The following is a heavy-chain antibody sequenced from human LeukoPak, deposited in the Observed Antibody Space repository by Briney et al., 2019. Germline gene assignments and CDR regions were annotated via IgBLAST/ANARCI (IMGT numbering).Heavy chain of an antibody. CDR1: GGSISSSSYY. J-gene: IGHJ6*03. D-gene: IGHD2-2*01. CDR2: IYYSGST. Sequence: SETLSLTCTVSGGSISSSSYYWGWIRQPPGKGLEWIGSIYYSGSTYYNPSLKSRVTISVDTSKNQFSLKLSSVAAADTAVHYCARGRKFFVVGVPAARAATTRYYYMDVWGKGTTVTVSS. V-gene: IGHV4-39*07. CDR3: ARGRKFFVVGVPAARAATTRYYYMDV.